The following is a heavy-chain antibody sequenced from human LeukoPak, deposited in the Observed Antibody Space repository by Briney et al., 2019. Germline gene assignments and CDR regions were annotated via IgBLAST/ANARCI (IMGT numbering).Heavy chain of an antibody. Sequence: PSETLSLTCSVSGDSITSYAWWSWVRQPPGKGLEWIGEIHLNGITNYNPSLKGRVTMSIDKSKNQLSLNLSSVTAADTAVYYCARVISSAWRQNDLWGQGTLVTVSS. CDR2: IHLNGIT. D-gene: IGHD3-22*01. CDR3: ARVISSAWRQNDL. V-gene: IGHV4-4*02. CDR1: GDSITSYAW. J-gene: IGHJ5*02.